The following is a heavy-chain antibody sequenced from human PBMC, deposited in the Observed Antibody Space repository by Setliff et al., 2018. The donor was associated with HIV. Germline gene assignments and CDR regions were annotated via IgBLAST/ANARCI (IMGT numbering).Heavy chain of an antibody. V-gene: IGHV1-69*10. D-gene: IGHD2-8*01. CDR3: ARDLDARSLQYYYYGMDV. CDR2: IIPILGIA. CDR1: GYTFTTYG. J-gene: IGHJ6*02. Sequence: SVKVSCKASGYTFTTYGISWVRQAPGHGLEWMGGIIPILGIANYAQKFQGRVTITADESTSTVYMALSSLRSEDTAVYYCARDLDARSLQYYYYGMDVGGQGTTVTVSS.